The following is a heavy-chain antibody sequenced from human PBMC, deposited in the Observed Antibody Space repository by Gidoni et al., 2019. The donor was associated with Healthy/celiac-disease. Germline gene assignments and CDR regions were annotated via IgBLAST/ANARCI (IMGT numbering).Heavy chain of an antibody. CDR1: GFTFSSYW. V-gene: IGHV3-7*03. CDR2: IKQDGSEK. Sequence: EVQLVESGGGLVQPGGSLRLSCAASGFTFSSYWMSWVRQAPGKGLEWVANIKQDGSEKYYVDSVKGRFTISRDNAKNSLYLQMNSLRAEDTAVYYCARVGGYSGYGSLFMDYYYGMDVWGQGTTVTVSS. J-gene: IGHJ6*02. CDR3: ARVGGYSGYGSLFMDYYYGMDV. D-gene: IGHD5-12*01.